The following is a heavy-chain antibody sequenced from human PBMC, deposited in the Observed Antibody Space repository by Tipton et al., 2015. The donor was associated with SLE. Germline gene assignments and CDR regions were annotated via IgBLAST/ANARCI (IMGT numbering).Heavy chain of an antibody. J-gene: IGHJ3*01. CDR1: GFTFSSFA. V-gene: IGHV3-30*04. Sequence: QLVQSGGGVVQPGTSLRLSCGASGFTFSSFAMHWVRQAPGKGLEWVAMISYDGSIEYYADSVRGRFTISRDNSGNILNLQMNSLRAEDTAVYYCAKNRGYNYESDSFNVWGQGTLVTVSS. CDR2: ISYDGSIE. CDR3: AKNRGYNYESDSFNV. D-gene: IGHD5-24*01.